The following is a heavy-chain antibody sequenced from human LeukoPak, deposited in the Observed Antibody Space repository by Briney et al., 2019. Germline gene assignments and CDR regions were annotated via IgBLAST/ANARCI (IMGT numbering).Heavy chain of an antibody. Sequence: GGSLRLSCAASGFTFSSYDTHWVRQAPGKGLEWVAVMWSDGSNKYHADSVKGRFTISRDNSKNTLYLQMNSLRAEDTAVYYCAKRRDWGQGTLVTVSS. CDR1: GFTFSSYD. CDR3: AKRRD. V-gene: IGHV3-33*06. J-gene: IGHJ4*02. CDR2: MWSDGSNK.